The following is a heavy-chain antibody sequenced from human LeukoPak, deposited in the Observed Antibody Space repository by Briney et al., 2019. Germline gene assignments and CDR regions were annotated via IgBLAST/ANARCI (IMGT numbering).Heavy chain of an antibody. J-gene: IGHJ4*02. CDR2: IKHDGSEQ. CDR3: KSGGAAPGSFDY. CDR1: GFTFSSYW. Sequence: GGSLRLSCAASGFTFSSYWMSWMRQAPGKGLQWVANIKHDGSEQYYVDSVKGRFTISRDNDKHSQYLQMNGLRAEDTAVYYCKSGGAAPGSFDYWGQGTLVTVSS. D-gene: IGHD6-13*01. V-gene: IGHV3-7*01.